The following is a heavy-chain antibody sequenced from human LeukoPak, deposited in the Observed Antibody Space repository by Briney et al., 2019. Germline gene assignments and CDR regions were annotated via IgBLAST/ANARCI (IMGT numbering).Heavy chain of an antibody. D-gene: IGHD1-1*01. J-gene: IGHJ3*02. CDR3: ARDMDMTTGAFDI. Sequence: WGSLRHSCPGTGFTFISQGMHGVGQPRAKGRDGVAVIWYDGSNKYYADSVKGRFTISRDNSKNTLYLQMNSLRAEDTAVYYCARDMDMTTGAFDIWGQGTMVTVSS. CDR1: GFTFISQG. V-gene: IGHV3-33*01. CDR2: IWYDGSNK.